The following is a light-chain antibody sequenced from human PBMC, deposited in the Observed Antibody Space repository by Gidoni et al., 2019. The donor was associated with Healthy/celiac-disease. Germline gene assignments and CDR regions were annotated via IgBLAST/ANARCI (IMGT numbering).Light chain of an antibody. V-gene: IGKV1-39*01. Sequence: DIKMTQSPSSLSASVGDRVCITCRASQSISSYLNWYQQKPGKAPKLLIYAASSLQSGVPSRFSGSGSGTDFTLTISSLQPEDFATYYCQQSYSTPRSFGQGTKLEIK. CDR2: AAS. CDR1: QSISSY. CDR3: QQSYSTPRS. J-gene: IGKJ2*04.